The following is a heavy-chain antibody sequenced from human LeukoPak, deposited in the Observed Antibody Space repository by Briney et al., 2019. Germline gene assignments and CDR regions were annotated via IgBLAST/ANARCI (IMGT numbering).Heavy chain of an antibody. CDR1: GGSISSSSYY. CDR3: AREERRLRYFDWLLNWFDP. Sequence: NSSETLSLTCTVSGGSISSSSYYWGWIRQPPGKGLEWIGSIYYSGSTYYNPSLKSRVTISVDTSKNQFSLKLSSVTAADTAVYYCAREERRLRYFDWLLNWFDPWGQGTLVTVSS. J-gene: IGHJ5*02. CDR2: IYYSGST. V-gene: IGHV4-39*07. D-gene: IGHD3-9*01.